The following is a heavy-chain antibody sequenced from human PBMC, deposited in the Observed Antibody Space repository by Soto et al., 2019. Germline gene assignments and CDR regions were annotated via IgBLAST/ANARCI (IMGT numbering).Heavy chain of an antibody. CDR2: INRDGSSA. D-gene: IGHD1-1*01. CDR3: ARETYRTFYFDN. J-gene: IGHJ4*02. CDR1: GFTFSSYW. Sequence: GGSLRLSCAASGFTFSSYWMHWVRQAPGKGLVWVSRINRDGSSANYADSVKGRFTISRDNAKNTLYLQMNSLRAEDAAVYYCARETYRTFYFDNWGQGALVTVSS. V-gene: IGHV3-74*01.